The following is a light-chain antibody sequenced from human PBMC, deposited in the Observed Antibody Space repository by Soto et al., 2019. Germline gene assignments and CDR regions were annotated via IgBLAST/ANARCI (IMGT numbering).Light chain of an antibody. CDR3: YSYAGNYTSV. J-gene: IGLJ2*01. CDR2: DVS. V-gene: IGLV2-11*01. CDR1: SSDVGTYNY. Sequence: QSALTQPRSVSGSPGQSVTISCTGTSSDVGTYNYVSWYQQHPGKAPKLMIYDVSQRPSGVPDRFSGSKSGNTASLTISGLQAEDESDCYSYAGNYTSVFGGGTKLTVL.